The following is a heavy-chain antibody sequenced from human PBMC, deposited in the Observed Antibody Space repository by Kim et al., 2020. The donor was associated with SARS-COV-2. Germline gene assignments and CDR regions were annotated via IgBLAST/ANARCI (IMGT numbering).Heavy chain of an antibody. CDR1: GGSFSSYY. CDR3: AGGKAPLSKRPGVIPRVSRWFDS. D-gene: IGHD2-21*01. CDR2: INHSERS. V-gene: IGHV4-34*01. J-gene: IGHJ5*01. Sequence: SETLSLTCAVYGGSFSSYYWSWIRQSPGKGLEWIGEINHSERSNYNPSIKSRFTISVDTSKNQFSLKLSSVTAADTALYYCAGGKAPLSKRPGVIPRVSRWFDSWGQGTLVTVSS.